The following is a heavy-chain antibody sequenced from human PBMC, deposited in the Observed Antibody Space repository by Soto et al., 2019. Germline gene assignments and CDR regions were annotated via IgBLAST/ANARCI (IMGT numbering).Heavy chain of an antibody. J-gene: IGHJ6*02. CDR1: GFTFSSYA. D-gene: IGHD6-19*01. Sequence: PGGSLRLSCAASGFTFSSYAMSWVRQAPGKGLEWVSAISGSGGSTYYADSVKGRFTISRDNSKNTLYLQMNSLRAEDTAVYYCAKDRYRIAVAGMRSMDVWGQGTTVTVSS. V-gene: IGHV3-23*01. CDR3: AKDRYRIAVAGMRSMDV. CDR2: ISGSGGST.